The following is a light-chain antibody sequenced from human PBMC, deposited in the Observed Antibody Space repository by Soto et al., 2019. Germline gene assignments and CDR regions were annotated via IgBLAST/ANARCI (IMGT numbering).Light chain of an antibody. CDR2: SNT. J-gene: IGLJ1*01. CDR3: QSYDSTLSGSV. Sequence: QSVLTQPPSVSGAPGQRVTISCTGSSSNIGPGYDVHWYQHLPGTAPKLLIYSNTNRPSGVPDRFSGSRSGTSASLAITGLQAEHEADSYCQSYDSTLSGSVLGHGTKVT. CDR1: SSNIGPGYD. V-gene: IGLV1-40*01.